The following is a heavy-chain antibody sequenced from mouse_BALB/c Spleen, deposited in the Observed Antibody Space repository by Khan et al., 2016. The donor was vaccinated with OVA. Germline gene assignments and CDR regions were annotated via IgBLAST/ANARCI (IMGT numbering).Heavy chain of an antibody. J-gene: IGHJ3*01. CDR1: GYTFTSYI. CDR2: INPYNDGT. Sequence: VQLQQSGPELVKPGASVKMSCKASGYTFTSYIMHWVKQKPGQGLEWIGSINPYNDGTKYNEKFKGKATLTSDKSSSIAYMHLNSLTSEDSAVYSCARDCGSSYGCAYWGQGTLVTVSA. CDR3: ARDCGSSYGCAY. V-gene: IGHV1S136*01. D-gene: IGHD1-1*01.